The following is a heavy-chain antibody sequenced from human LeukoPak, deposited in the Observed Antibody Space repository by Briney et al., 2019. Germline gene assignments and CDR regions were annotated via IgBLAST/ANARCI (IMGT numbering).Heavy chain of an antibody. Sequence: GGSLRLSCAASGFTFSSYWMSWVRQAPGKGLEWVANIKQDGSEKYYVDSVKGRFTISRDNAKNSLYLQMNSLRAEDTAVYYCARVNRNYDILTGYYSAHFDYWGQGTLVTVSS. CDR1: GFTFSSYW. D-gene: IGHD3-9*01. V-gene: IGHV3-7*01. CDR3: ARVNRNYDILTGYYSAHFDY. J-gene: IGHJ4*02. CDR2: IKQDGSEK.